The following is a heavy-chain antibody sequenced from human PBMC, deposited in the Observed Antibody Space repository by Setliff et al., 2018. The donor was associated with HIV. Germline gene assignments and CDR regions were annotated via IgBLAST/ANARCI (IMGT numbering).Heavy chain of an antibody. Sequence: SETLSLTCTVSGGSISSHCWSWIRQSPGKALEWIGYIYASGSIIYNPSLKSRVTMSVDTSQNQVSLKLSSVTAADTAVYYCARAASYYDSSGYWAPPKYFDYWGQGTLVTVSS. D-gene: IGHD3-22*01. CDR2: IYASGSI. J-gene: IGHJ4*02. CDR3: ARAASYYDSSGYWAPPKYFDY. CDR1: GGSISSHC. V-gene: IGHV4-59*11.